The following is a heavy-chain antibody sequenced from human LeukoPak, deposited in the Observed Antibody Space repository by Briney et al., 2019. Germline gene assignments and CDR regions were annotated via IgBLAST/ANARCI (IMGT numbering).Heavy chain of an antibody. CDR3: ARDAVEVDYYYYGMDV. J-gene: IGHJ6*02. Sequence: SQTLSLTCAISGDSVSSNSAAWNWIRQSPSRGLEWLGRTYYRSKWYNDYAVSVKSRITINPDTSKNQFSLQQNSVTPEDTAVYYCARDAVEVDYYYYGMDVWGQGTTVTVSS. CDR2: TYYRSKWYN. V-gene: IGHV6-1*01. D-gene: IGHD2-15*01. CDR1: GDSVSSNSAA.